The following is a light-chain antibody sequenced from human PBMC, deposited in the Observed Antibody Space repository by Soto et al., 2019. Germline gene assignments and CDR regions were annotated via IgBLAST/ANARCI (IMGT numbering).Light chain of an antibody. CDR3: QQSYSTPIT. Sequence: EIELTQSPSSLSPSIGDRVTITCRASQGIRNDLGWSKQKPGKAPNPLSYATSSLQGGVPSRFRGSGSGTDFTLTISSLQPEDFATYYCQQSYSTPITFGQGTRLEIK. CDR2: ATS. CDR1: QGIRND. V-gene: IGKV1-39*01. J-gene: IGKJ5*01.